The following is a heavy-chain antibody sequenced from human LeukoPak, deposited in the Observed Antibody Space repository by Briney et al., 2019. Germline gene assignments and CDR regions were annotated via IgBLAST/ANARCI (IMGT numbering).Heavy chain of an antibody. V-gene: IGHV1-18*01. CDR3: ARGPEDIVVVPAAINPFDI. J-gene: IGHJ3*02. CDR2: ISAYNGNT. D-gene: IGHD2-2*01. CDR1: GYTFTSYG. Sequence: KISCKASGYTFTSYGISWVRQAPGEGLEWMGWISAYNGNTNYAQKLQGRGTMTTDTPTTTASTELRSLRTDDTTVYYCARGPEDIVVVPAAINPFDIWGPGTMVTVSS.